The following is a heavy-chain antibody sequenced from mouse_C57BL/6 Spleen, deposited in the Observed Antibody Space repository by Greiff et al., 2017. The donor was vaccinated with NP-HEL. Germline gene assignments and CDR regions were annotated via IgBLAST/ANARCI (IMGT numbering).Heavy chain of an antibody. D-gene: IGHD1-1*01. V-gene: IGHV5-4*03. J-gene: IGHJ2*01. CDR3: ASYYDGFDY. CDR1: GFTFSSYA. Sequence: DVMLVESGGGLVKPGGSLKLSCAASGFTFSSYAMSWVRQTPEKRLEWVATISDGGSYTYYPDNVKGRFTISRDNAKNNLYLQMSHLKSEDTAMYYCASYYDGFDYWGQGTTLTVSS. CDR2: ISDGGSYT.